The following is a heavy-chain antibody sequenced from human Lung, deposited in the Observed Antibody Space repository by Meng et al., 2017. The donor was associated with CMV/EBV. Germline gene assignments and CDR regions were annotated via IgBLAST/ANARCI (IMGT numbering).Heavy chain of an antibody. Sequence: SGPXLVXLTETLTLTCTVSVFPLSNATMGVSWIRQPPGKALEWLAHIFPNDEKSYSTSLKSRLTISKDISKSQGVLTMTNMDPVDTATYYGARHLPTYYYDSRGYYYPYYYYGMDVWGQGXTVTASS. J-gene: IGHJ6*02. CDR3: ARHLPTYYYDSRGYYYPYYYYGMDV. D-gene: IGHD3-22*01. CDR1: VFPLSNATMG. V-gene: IGHV2-26*01. CDR2: IFPNDEK.